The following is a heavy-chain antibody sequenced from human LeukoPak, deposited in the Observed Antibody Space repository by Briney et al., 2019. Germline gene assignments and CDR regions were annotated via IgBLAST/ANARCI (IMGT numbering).Heavy chain of an antibody. CDR2: ISGSGGST. J-gene: IGHJ3*02. CDR3: AKGTYYDSSMNDI. D-gene: IGHD3-22*01. V-gene: IGHV3-23*01. CDR1: GFTFSSYA. Sequence: PGGSLRLSCAASGFTFSSYAMSWVRQAPGKGLEWVSAISGSGGSTYFADSVKGRFTISRDNSKNTLYLQMNSLRAEDTAVYYCAKGTYYDSSMNDIWGQGTMVTVSS.